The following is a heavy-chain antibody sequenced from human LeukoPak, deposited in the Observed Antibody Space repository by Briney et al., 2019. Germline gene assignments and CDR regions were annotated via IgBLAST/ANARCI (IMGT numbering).Heavy chain of an antibody. J-gene: IGHJ4*02. Sequence: GGSLRLSCAASGFTFSSYSMNWVRQAPGKGLEWVSSISSSSSYIYYADSVKGRFTISRDNAKNSLYLQMNSLRAEDTAVYYCARVQYGSGSYDFDYWGQGTLVTVSS. D-gene: IGHD3-10*01. V-gene: IGHV3-21*01. CDR2: ISSSSSYI. CDR3: ARVQYGSGSYDFDY. CDR1: GFTFSSYS.